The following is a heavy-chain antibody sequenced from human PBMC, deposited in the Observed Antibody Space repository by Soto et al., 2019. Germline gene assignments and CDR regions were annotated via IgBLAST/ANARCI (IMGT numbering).Heavy chain of an antibody. Sequence: SSETLSLTCTVSGGSISSYYWSWIRQPAGKGLEWIGRIYTSGSTNYNPSLKSRVTMSVDTSKNQFSLKLSSVAAADTAVYYCARDPLKVAGTGISADPWGQGTLVTVSS. J-gene: IGHJ5*02. CDR1: GGSISSYY. CDR3: ARDPLKVAGTGISADP. V-gene: IGHV4-4*07. CDR2: IYTSGST. D-gene: IGHD6-19*01.